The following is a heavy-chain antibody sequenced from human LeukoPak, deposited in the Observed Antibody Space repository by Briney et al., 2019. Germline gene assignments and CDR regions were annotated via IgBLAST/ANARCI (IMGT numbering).Heavy chain of an antibody. D-gene: IGHD5-18*01. V-gene: IGHV1-46*01. CDR1: GYTFTSYY. CDR2: INPSGGSR. CDR3: ARDFRGIQLHNDY. J-gene: IGHJ4*02. Sequence: GASVKVSCKASGYTFTSYYMHWVRQAPGQGLEWMGTINPSGGSRSYAQKFQGRVTMTRDTSTSTVYMELRSLRSDDTAVYYCARDFRGIQLHNDYWGQGTLVTVSS.